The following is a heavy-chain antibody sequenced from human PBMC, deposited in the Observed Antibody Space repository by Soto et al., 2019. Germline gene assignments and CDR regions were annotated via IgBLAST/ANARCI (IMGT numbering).Heavy chain of an antibody. CDR1: GASISGFY. Sequence: SETLSRTCTVSGASISGFYWSWIRKSAGKGLEWIGRIYATGTTDYNPSLKSRVMMSVDTSKKQFSLKLRSVTAADTAVYYCVRDGTKTLRDWFDPWGQGISVTVSS. D-gene: IGHD1-1*01. V-gene: IGHV4-4*07. CDR3: VRDGTKTLRDWFDP. CDR2: IYATGTT. J-gene: IGHJ5*02.